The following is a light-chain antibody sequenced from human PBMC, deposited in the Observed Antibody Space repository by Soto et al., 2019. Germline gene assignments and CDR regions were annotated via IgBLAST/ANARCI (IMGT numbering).Light chain of an antibody. J-gene: IGLJ1*01. CDR2: DVS. CDR1: SSDVGGYNY. V-gene: IGLV2-14*01. CDR3: SSYTSSSTFYV. Sequence: QSALTRPASVSGSPGQSITISCTGTSSDVGGYNYVSWYQQHPGKAPKLMIYDVSNRPSGVSNRFSGSKSGNTASLTISGLQAEDEADYYCSSYTSSSTFYVFGTGTKVTVL.